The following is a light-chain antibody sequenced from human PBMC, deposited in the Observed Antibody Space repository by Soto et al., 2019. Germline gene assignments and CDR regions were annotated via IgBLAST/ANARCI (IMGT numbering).Light chain of an antibody. CDR1: SSDVGAFNY. CDR2: DVS. Sequence: QSALTQSASVSGSPGQSIAISCTGTSSDVGAFNYVSWYQQHPGKAPKFMIFDVSSRPSGVSDRFSGSKSGNTASLTISGLQTEDEADYYCASYTTSSTYVFGTGTKVTV. J-gene: IGLJ1*01. V-gene: IGLV2-14*03. CDR3: ASYTTSSTYV.